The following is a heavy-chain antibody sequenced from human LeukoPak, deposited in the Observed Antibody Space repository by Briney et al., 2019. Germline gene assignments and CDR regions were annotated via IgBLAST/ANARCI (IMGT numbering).Heavy chain of an antibody. D-gene: IGHD3-10*01. CDR1: GGSISSSNW. CDR2: IYYSGNT. Sequence: SGTLSLTCAVSGGSISSSNWWSWVRQPPGKGLEWIGYIYYSGNTNYNPSPKSRVTISVGTSKNQFSLKLSSVTAADTAVYYCARGRGYGSGSPLDYWGQGTLVTVSS. J-gene: IGHJ4*02. V-gene: IGHV4-4*02. CDR3: ARGRGYGSGSPLDY.